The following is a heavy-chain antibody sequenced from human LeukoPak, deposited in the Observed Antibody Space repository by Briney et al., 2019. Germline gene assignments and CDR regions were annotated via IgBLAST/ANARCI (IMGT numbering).Heavy chain of an antibody. CDR2: IGTAGDT. CDR3: ARSEDIVVVPAAIDFDY. J-gene: IGHJ4*02. Sequence: PGGSLRLSCAASGFTFSSYDMHWVRQATGKGLEWVSAIGTAGDTYYPGSVKGRFTISRENAKNSLYLQMNSLRAEDTAVYYCARSEDIVVVPAAIDFDYWGQGTLVTVSS. CDR1: GFTFSSYD. V-gene: IGHV3-13*01. D-gene: IGHD2-2*01.